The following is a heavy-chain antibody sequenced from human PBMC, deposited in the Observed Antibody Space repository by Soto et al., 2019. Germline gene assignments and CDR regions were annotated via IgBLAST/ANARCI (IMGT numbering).Heavy chain of an antibody. Sequence: LRLSCAASGFIFENFGMSWVRQAPGKGLEWISSISGSGFKKYYADSVKGRFTISRDNSKSTVYLELNNLSAEDTAVYHCAKNQGVELVPLATVDWFDPWGQGSVVTVS. CDR3: AKNQGVELVPLATVDWFDP. CDR2: ISGSGFKK. J-gene: IGHJ5*02. V-gene: IGHV3-23*01. CDR1: GFIFENFG. D-gene: IGHD1-26*01.